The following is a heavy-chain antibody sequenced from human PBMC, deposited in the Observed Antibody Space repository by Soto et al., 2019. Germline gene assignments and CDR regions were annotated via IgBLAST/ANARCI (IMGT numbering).Heavy chain of an antibody. Sequence: PSETLSLTCTVSGGSISSSSYYCGWIRQPPGKGLEWIGSIYYSGSTYYNPSLKSRVTISVDTSKNQFSLKLSSVTAADTAVYYCATSIQDYYDSSGYPVEAGVYYYYCGMDVWGQGTTVTVSS. D-gene: IGHD3-22*01. V-gene: IGHV4-39*01. CDR2: IYYSGST. CDR1: GGSISSSSYY. J-gene: IGHJ6*02. CDR3: ATSIQDYYDSSGYPVEAGVYYYYCGMDV.